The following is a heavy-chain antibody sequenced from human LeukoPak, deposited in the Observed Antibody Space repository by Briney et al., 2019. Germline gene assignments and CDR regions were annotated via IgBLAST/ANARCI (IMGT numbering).Heavy chain of an antibody. J-gene: IGHJ3*02. V-gene: IGHV4-61*02. CDR1: GGSISSGSYY. D-gene: IGHD5-24*01. CDR2: IYSSGST. Sequence: SETLSLTCTVSGGSISSGSYYWSWIRQPAGKGLEWIGRIYSSGSTNYNPSLKSRVTISVDKSKNQFSLKLSSVTAADTAVYYCAAWGDTIKAFDIWGQGTMVTVSS. CDR3: AAWGDTIKAFDI.